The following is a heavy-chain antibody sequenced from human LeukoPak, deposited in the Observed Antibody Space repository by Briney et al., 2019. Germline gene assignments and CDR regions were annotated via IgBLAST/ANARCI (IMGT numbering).Heavy chain of an antibody. CDR1: GFTFSSYG. V-gene: IGHV3-30*03. CDR3: ATGGTTVVTPNYFDY. J-gene: IGHJ4*02. CDR2: ISYDGSNK. Sequence: GGSLRLSCAASGFTFSSYGMHWVRQAPGKGLEWVAVISYDGSNKYYADSVKGRFTISRDNSKNTLYLQMNSLRAEDTAVYYCATGGTTVVTPNYFDYWGQGTLVTVSS. D-gene: IGHD4-23*01.